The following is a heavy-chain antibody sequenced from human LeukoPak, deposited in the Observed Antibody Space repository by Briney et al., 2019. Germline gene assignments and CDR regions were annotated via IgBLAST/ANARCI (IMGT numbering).Heavy chain of an antibody. V-gene: IGHV3-23*01. Sequence: GGSLRLSCAASGFTFSSYAMSWVRQAQGKGLEWVSAISGSGGSTYYADSAKGRFTISRDNSKNTLYLQMNSLRAEDTAVYYCAKALVGATEFDYWGQGTLVTVSS. CDR1: GFTFSSYA. CDR2: ISGSGGST. J-gene: IGHJ4*02. CDR3: AKALVGATEFDY. D-gene: IGHD1-26*01.